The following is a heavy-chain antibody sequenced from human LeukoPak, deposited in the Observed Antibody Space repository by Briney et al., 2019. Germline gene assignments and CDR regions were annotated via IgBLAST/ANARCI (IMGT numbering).Heavy chain of an antibody. CDR1: GFTFSSYA. V-gene: IGHV3-30-3*01. CDR3: ARDGNYYVGGYYFDY. D-gene: IGHD3-10*02. Sequence: PGGSLRLSCAASGFTFSSYAMHWVRQAPGKGLEWVAVISYDGSNKYYADSVKGRFTISRDNSKNTLYLQMNSLRAEDTAVYYRARDGNYYVGGYYFDYWGQGTLVTVSS. J-gene: IGHJ4*02. CDR2: ISYDGSNK.